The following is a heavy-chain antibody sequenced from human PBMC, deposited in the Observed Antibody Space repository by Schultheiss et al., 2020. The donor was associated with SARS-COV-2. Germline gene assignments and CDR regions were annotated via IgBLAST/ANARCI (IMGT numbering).Heavy chain of an antibody. J-gene: IGHJ3*02. Sequence: ASVKVSCKASGYTFTSYYMHWVRQAPGQGLEWMGWISGYNGDTKYAQKLQGRVTMTTDTSTSTAYMELRSLRSDDTAVYYCARDSGSLDAFDIWGQGTMVTVSS. D-gene: IGHD3-10*01. CDR2: ISGYNGDT. CDR1: GYTFTSYY. V-gene: IGHV1-18*04. CDR3: ARDSGSLDAFDI.